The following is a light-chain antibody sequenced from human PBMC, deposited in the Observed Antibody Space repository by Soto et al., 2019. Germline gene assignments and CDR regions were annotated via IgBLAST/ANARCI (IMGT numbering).Light chain of an antibody. CDR3: SAYSGGATPVV. CDR1: SSDIGGLYNY. V-gene: IGLV2-14*03. Sequence: QSALTQPASVSGSPGQSITISCTGTSSDIGGLYNYVSWYQQQPGKAPKLLIYDVNDRPSGVSDRFSDSKSGNTASLTISGLQAEDEADYFCSAYSGGATPVVFGGGTQLTVL. J-gene: IGLJ2*01. CDR2: DVN.